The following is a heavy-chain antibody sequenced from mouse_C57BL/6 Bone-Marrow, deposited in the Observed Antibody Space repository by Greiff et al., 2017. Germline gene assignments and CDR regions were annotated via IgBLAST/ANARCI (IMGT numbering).Heavy chain of an antibody. CDR2: GPGLGWIG. D-gene: IGHD1-1*01. V-gene: IGHV1-87*01. CDR1: YTFSRRVH. Sequence: GQLPQSGPELARPWALGKIICQAFYTFSRRVHFSIRGTNFLMQWVKQRTGPGLGWIGAIYPGNGDTSYNQKFQGKATLTAGKSSSTAYMQLSSLTSEDSAVYYCAYYGSSPYFDVWGTGTTVTVSS. J-gene: IGHJ1*03. CDR3: SEDSAVYYCAYYGSSPYFDV.